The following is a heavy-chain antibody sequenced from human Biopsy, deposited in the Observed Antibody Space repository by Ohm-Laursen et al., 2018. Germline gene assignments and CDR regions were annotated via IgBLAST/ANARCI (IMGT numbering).Heavy chain of an antibody. CDR2: INSVATI. CDR3: ARSVGIMAAPIDY. Sequence: SLRLSFAASGFIFSDYYISWIRQAPGKGLEWVSNINSVATIYYADSVRGRFTISRDNAKNSLYLQMNSLRVEDTAVYYCARSVGIMAAPIDYWGQGTLVTVSS. V-gene: IGHV3-11*01. J-gene: IGHJ4*02. D-gene: IGHD3-16*01. CDR1: GFIFSDYY.